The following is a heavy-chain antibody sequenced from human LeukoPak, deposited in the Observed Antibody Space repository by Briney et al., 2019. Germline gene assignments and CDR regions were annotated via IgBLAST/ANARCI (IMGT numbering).Heavy chain of an antibody. CDR1: GGSFSGYY. Sequence: SETLSLTCAVYGGSFSGYYWSWIRQPPGKGLEWIGYIYHSGSTYYNPSLKSRVTISVDRSKNQFSLKLSSVTAADTAVYYRARRSLMTGGLQPGEGTYYYYGMDVWGQGTTVTVSS. CDR3: ARRSLMTGGLQPGEGTYYYYGMDV. CDR2: IYHSGST. D-gene: IGHD5-24*01. J-gene: IGHJ6*02. V-gene: IGHV4-34*01.